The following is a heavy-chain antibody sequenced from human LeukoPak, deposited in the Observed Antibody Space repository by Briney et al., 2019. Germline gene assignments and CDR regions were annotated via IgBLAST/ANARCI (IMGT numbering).Heavy chain of an antibody. CDR3: ARVYCSGGSCSENWFDP. CDR1: GGSVSSGDYY. Sequence: SQTLSLTCTVSGGSVSSGDYYWSWIRQPPGKGLEWIGSVYHSGETYYNPSLNSRVTISVDRSKNQLSLKLNSVTAADTAVYYCARVYCSGGSCSENWFDPWGQGTLVTVSS. CDR2: VYHSGET. D-gene: IGHD2-15*01. V-gene: IGHV4-30-2*01. J-gene: IGHJ5*02.